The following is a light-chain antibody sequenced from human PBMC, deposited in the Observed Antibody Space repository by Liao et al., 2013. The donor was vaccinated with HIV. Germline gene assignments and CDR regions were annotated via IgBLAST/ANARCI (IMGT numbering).Light chain of an antibody. J-gene: IGLJ1*01. CDR1: TLGDKY. CDR3: QAWDSGAYV. CDR2: QNA. Sequence: YDLTQPPSVSVSPGQTARITCSGHTLGDKYTSWYLQRPGQSPMLVIYQNAKRPSGIPERFSGSNSGNTATLTISGTQPLDEADYFCQAWDSGAYVFGTGTRVTVL. V-gene: IGLV3-1*01.